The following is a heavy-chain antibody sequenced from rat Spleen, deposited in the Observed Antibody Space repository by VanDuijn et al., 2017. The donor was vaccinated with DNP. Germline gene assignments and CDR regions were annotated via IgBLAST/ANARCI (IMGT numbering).Heavy chain of an antibody. J-gene: IGHJ3*01. V-gene: IGHV1-43*01. CDR1: GYTFTTYY. D-gene: IGHD1-11*01. CDR2: INTGSGGT. CDR3: ARWLGYGGSPGFAY. Sequence: QIQLQQSGAELAKPGSSVMISCRASGYTFTTYYIGWIKQTTRQGLEYIGYINTGSGGTNSNEKFKGKATLTVDKSSSTAFMQLSSLTPDDSAVYYCARWLGYGGSPGFAYWGQGTLVTVSS.